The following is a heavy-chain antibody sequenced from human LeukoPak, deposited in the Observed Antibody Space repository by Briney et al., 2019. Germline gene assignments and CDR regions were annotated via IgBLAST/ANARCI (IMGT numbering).Heavy chain of an antibody. CDR1: GGSFSGYY. Sequence: SETLSLTCAVYGGSFSGYYWSWIRQPPGKGLEWIGEINHSGGTNYNPSLKSRVTISVDTSKNQFSLKLSSVTAADTAVYYCARHRTGRYWDYGSGSYLNYYYYMDVWGKGTTVTISS. CDR3: ARHRTGRYWDYGSGSYLNYYYYMDV. D-gene: IGHD3-10*01. V-gene: IGHV4-34*01. CDR2: INHSGGT. J-gene: IGHJ6*03.